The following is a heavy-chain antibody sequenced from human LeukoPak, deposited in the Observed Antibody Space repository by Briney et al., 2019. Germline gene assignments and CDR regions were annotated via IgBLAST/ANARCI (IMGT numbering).Heavy chain of an antibody. J-gene: IGHJ4*02. Sequence: PSETLSLTCAVYGGSFSGYYWSWIRQPPGKGLEWIGEINHSGSTNYNPSLKSRVTISVDTSKNQFSLKLSSVTAADTAVYYCAGGMGGLLDVDYWGQGTLVTVSS. CDR3: AGGMGGLLDVDY. V-gene: IGHV4-34*01. CDR2: INHSGST. CDR1: GGSFSGYY. D-gene: IGHD3/OR15-3a*01.